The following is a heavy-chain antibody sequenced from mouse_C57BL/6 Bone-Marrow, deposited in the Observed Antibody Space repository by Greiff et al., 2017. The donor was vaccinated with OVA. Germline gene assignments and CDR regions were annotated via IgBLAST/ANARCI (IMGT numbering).Heavy chain of an antibody. J-gene: IGHJ2*01. Sequence: VKLQESGPGLVQPSQSLSITCTVSGFSLTSYGVHWVRQSPGKGLEWLGVIWSGGSTDYNAAFISRLSISKDNSKSQVFFKMNSLQADDTAIYYCARKRYYGSSYVFDYWGQGTTLTVSS. CDR3: ARKRYYGSSYVFDY. D-gene: IGHD1-1*01. CDR2: IWSGGST. V-gene: IGHV2-2*01. CDR1: GFSLTSYG.